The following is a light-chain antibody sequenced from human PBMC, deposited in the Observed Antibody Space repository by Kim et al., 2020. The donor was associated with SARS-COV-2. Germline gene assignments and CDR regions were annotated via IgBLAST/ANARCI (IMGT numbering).Light chain of an antibody. CDR1: QSISSY. Sequence: DIQMTQSPSSLSASVGDRVTITCRASQSISSYLSWYQQKPRKAPKLLIYAASSLQSGVPSRFSGSGSETDFTLIISSLQPEDFATYYCQQSYSTPYTFGQGTKLEI. J-gene: IGKJ2*01. CDR2: AAS. CDR3: QQSYSTPYT. V-gene: IGKV1-39*01.